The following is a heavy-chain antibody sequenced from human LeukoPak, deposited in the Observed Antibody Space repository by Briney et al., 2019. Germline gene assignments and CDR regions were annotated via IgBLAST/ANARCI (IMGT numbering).Heavy chain of an antibody. CDR3: ARQPSMIREVIAFDY. CDR1: GYSFANYW. J-gene: IGHJ4*02. CDR2: IYPGDSDT. V-gene: IGHV5-51*01. Sequence: GESLKISCKGSGYSFANYWIGWVRQMPGKGLEGMGIIYPGDSDTRYSPSFQGQVTISAGKSISTAYLQWRSLKASDTAMYYCARQPSMIREVIAFDYWGQGTPVTVSS. D-gene: IGHD3-10*01.